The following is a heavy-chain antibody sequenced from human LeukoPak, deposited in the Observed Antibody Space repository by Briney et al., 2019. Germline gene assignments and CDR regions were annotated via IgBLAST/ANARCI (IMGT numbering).Heavy chain of an antibody. Sequence: PGGSLRLSCAASGFTFSSYAMHWGRQAPGKGLEWVAVTSSDGNIKYYADSVKGRFTISRDNSKNTLYLQMNSLRGEDTGVYYCARDPVPATARHFDYWGQGTLVTVSS. CDR2: TSSDGNIK. CDR3: ARDPVPATARHFDY. J-gene: IGHJ4*02. V-gene: IGHV3-30-3*01. CDR1: GFTFSSYA. D-gene: IGHD1-1*01.